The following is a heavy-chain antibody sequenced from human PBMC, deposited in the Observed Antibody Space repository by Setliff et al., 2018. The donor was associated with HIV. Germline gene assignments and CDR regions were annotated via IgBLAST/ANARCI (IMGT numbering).Heavy chain of an antibody. CDR2: INPNSGGT. CDR1: GYTLTTYG. V-gene: IGHV1-2*06. J-gene: IGHJ4*02. Sequence: ASVKVSCKASGYTLTTYGMSWIRQAPGQGLEWMGRINPNSGGTKYAQKFQGRVTMTRDASSTTAYMEVNRLTSDDTAVYYCAKGQGPVDYWGQGTLVTVSS. CDR3: AKGQGPVDY.